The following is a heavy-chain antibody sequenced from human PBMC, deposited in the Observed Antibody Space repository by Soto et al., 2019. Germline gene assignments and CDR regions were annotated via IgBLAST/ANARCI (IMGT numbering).Heavy chain of an antibody. D-gene: IGHD6-13*01. CDR3: ARTRQQLVRWGAGVWRLLP. CDR1: GGAFSGYY. Sequence: QVQLQQWGAGLLKPSETLSLTCAVYGGAFSGYYWTWIRQPPGKGLEWIGEINQSGSTNYKPSLKSRVFISVDTSKNQFSLTLSSVTAAHTAVSYCARTRQQLVRWGAGVWRLLPWGQGTLVTVSS. CDR2: INQSGST. J-gene: IGHJ5*02. V-gene: IGHV4-34*01.